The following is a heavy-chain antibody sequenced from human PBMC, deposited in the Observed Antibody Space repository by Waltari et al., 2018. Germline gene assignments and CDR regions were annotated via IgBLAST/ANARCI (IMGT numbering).Heavy chain of an antibody. D-gene: IGHD3-22*01. V-gene: IGHV3-30-3*01. Sequence: QVQLVESGGGVVQPGRSLRLSCAASGFTFNSYAMHWVRQAPGKGLEWVAVISYDGSKEYYADSVQGRFTISRDNSKSTLYLQMNSLRAEDTAVYYCARVGDYYDSSGYPETWGQGTPVTVSS. CDR1: GFTFNSYA. CDR2: ISYDGSKE. J-gene: IGHJ5*02. CDR3: ARVGDYYDSSGYPET.